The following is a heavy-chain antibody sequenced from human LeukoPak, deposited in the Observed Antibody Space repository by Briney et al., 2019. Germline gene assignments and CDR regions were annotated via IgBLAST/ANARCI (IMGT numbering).Heavy chain of an antibody. D-gene: IGHD4-17*01. Sequence: GRSLRLSCAASGFTFDDYAMHWVRQAPGKGLEWVSGISWNSGSIGYADSVKGRFTISRDNAKNSLYLQMNSLRAEDTALYYCAKGSYGDYLFTGFDPWGQGPLVTVSS. CDR3: AKGSYGDYLFTGFDP. J-gene: IGHJ5*02. CDR1: GFTFDDYA. CDR2: ISWNSGSI. V-gene: IGHV3-9*01.